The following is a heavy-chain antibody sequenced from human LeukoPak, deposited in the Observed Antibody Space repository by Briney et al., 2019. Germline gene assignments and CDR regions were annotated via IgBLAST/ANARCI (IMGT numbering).Heavy chain of an antibody. CDR2: IYTSGST. J-gene: IGHJ3*02. Sequence: ASETLSLTCTVSGGSISSYYWSWIRQPAGKGLEWIGRIYTSGSTNYNPSLKSRVTMSVGTSKNQFSLKLSSVTAADTAVYYCAREIVCTSCYNLVSNAFDIWGQGTMVTVSS. D-gene: IGHD2-2*02. V-gene: IGHV4-4*07. CDR3: AREIVCTSCYNLVSNAFDI. CDR1: GGSISSYY.